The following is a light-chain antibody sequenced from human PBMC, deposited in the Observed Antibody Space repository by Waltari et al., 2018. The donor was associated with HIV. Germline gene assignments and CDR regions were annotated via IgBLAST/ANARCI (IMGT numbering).Light chain of an antibody. CDR2: GAS. Sequence: IVLTQPPRTPSLTPGPSATFPCRASQSVSSDLAWYHQRPGQAPRLLIYGASTRATGIPDRFSGSGSRTDFTLTINSLEPEDLAVYYCQHYTSSPTWTFGQGTKVEIK. CDR1: QSVSSD. J-gene: IGKJ1*01. CDR3: QHYTSSPTWT. V-gene: IGKV3-20*01.